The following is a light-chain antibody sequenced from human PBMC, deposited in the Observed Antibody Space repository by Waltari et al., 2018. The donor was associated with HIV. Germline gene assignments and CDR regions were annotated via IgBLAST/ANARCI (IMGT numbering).Light chain of an antibody. CDR2: DER. J-gene: IGLJ3*02. CDR1: NIGTKS. CDR3: QVWDGSSDHWV. Sequence: SYVLTQPPSVSVAPGQTARITCGGDNIGTKSVHWYQQNPGQAPVLVVYDERDRPSGIPERFSGSNSGNTATLTVSRVEVGDEADYYCQVWDGSSDHWVFGGGTKLTVL. V-gene: IGLV3-21*02.